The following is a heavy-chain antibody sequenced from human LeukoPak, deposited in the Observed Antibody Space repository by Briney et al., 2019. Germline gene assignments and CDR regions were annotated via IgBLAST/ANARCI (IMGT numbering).Heavy chain of an antibody. CDR3: ARGSTDVYWYLDV. Sequence: SETLSLTCIVSGSSVSTFYWSWLRQSPGTGREWIGFVHDTGSTAYNPSLTSRVTISLETSKNQHSLVLTSVTPAETAMYYCARGSTDVYWYLDVWGRGTLVTVSS. D-gene: IGHD1-26*01. J-gene: IGHJ2*01. CDR2: VHDTGST. V-gene: IGHV4-59*02. CDR1: GSSVSTFY.